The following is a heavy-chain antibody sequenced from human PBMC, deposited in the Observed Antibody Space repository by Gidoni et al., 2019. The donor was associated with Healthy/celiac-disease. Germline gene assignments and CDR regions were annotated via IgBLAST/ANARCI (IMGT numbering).Heavy chain of an antibody. CDR1: GGSISSSSYY. D-gene: IGHD4-17*01. Sequence: QLQLQESGPGLVKPSETLSLPCTVSGGSISSSSYYWGWIRQPPGKGLDWIGGSYYSGSTYYNPSLKSRVTISVDTSKNQFSLKLSSVTAADTAVYYCARRGVSTVTTRAYYFDWGQGTLVTVSS. V-gene: IGHV4-39*01. J-gene: IGHJ4*02. CDR3: ARRGVSTVTTRAYYFD. CDR2: SYYSGST.